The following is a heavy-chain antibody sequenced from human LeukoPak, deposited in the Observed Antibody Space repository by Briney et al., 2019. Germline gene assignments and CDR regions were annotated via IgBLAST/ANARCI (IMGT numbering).Heavy chain of an antibody. Sequence: SETLSLTCTVSVDSISTYYWSRIRQPAGKGLEWIGRVHGSGNTKYNPLLMSRVTMSVDTSKNQFSLKLSFVTAADTAVYYCARVGTGCDYFDYWGQGSLVTVSS. CDR2: VHGSGNT. CDR3: ARVGTGCDYFDY. CDR1: VDSISTYY. J-gene: IGHJ4*02. D-gene: IGHD3/OR15-3a*01. V-gene: IGHV4-4*07.